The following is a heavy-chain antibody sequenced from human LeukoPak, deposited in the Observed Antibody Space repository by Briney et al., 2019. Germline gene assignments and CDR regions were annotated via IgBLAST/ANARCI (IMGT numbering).Heavy chain of an antibody. J-gene: IGHJ4*02. D-gene: IGHD1-26*01. CDR3: ARSASYLVGHDY. CDR2: ISPGDSDT. CDR1: GXSFTSYW. V-gene: IGHV5-51*01. Sequence: GESLKISCKGSGXSFTSYWIGWVRQMPGKGLEWMGLISPGDSDTRYSPSLQGHVTISADKSSSTAYLQWSSLKASGTAMYYCARSASYLVGHDYWGQGTLVTVSS.